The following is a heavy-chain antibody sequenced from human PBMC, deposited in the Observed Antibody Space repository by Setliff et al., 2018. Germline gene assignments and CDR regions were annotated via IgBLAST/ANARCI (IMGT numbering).Heavy chain of an antibody. CDR2: ISYTGST. V-gene: IGHV4-59*08. CDR1: GDSIFDNY. Sequence: PSETLSLTCSVSGDSIFDNYWSWIRQSPGRGLEWIAYISYTGSTNYNPSLKSRVTIPLDTSKNHFSLNLRSVTAADTAVYYCARLSPYNTGPPFDYWGRGTLVTVSS. D-gene: IGHD2-8*02. CDR3: ARLSPYNTGPPFDY. J-gene: IGHJ4*02.